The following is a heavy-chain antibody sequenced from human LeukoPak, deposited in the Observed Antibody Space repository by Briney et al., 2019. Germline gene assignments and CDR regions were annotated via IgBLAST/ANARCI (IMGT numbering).Heavy chain of an antibody. CDR2: ISSSSSYI. V-gene: IGHV3-21*01. Sequence: KPGGSLRLSCAASGFTFSSYSMNWVRQAPGKGLEWVSSISSSSSYIYYADSVKGRFTISRDNAENSLYLQMNSLRAEDTAVYYCARGLRYFDWSGRFDYWGQGTLVTVSS. CDR3: ARGLRYFDWSGRFDY. J-gene: IGHJ4*02. CDR1: GFTFSSYS. D-gene: IGHD3-9*01.